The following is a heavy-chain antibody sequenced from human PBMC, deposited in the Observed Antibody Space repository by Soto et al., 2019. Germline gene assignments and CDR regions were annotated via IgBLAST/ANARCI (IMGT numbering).Heavy chain of an antibody. CDR1: GYTFTGYY. Sequence: ASVKVSCKASGYTFTGYYMHWVRQAPGQGLEWMGWINPNSGGTNYAQKFQGWVTMTRDTSISTAYMELSRLRSDDTAVYYCARVDSGSNYYYYGMDVWGKGTTVTVAS. D-gene: IGHD1-26*01. CDR3: ARVDSGSNYYYYGMDV. J-gene: IGHJ6*04. V-gene: IGHV1-2*04. CDR2: INPNSGGT.